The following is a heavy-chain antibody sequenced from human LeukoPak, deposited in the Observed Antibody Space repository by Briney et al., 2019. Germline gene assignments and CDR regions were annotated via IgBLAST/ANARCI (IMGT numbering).Heavy chain of an antibody. Sequence: GESLRISCKGSGYSFKNYWIAWVRQMPGKGLEWMGIIYPGDSNTRYNPSFQGQVTISADKSISTAYLQWSSLKASDTAEYYCARQGFVASYGVDVWGQGTTVTVSS. J-gene: IGHJ6*02. CDR3: ARQGFVASYGVDV. CDR1: GYSFKNYW. V-gene: IGHV5-51*01. CDR2: IYPGDSNT.